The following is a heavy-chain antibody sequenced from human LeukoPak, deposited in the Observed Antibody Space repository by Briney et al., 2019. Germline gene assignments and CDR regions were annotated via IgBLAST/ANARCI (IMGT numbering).Heavy chain of an antibody. Sequence: PSETLSLTCTVSGGSISSYYWSWIRQPAGKGLEWIGRIYTSGSTNYNPSLRSRVTMSVDTSKNQFSLKLSSVTAADTAVYYCARDGSDYYYYGMDVWGQGTTVTVSS. CDR2: IYTSGST. CDR1: GGSISSYY. J-gene: IGHJ6*02. CDR3: ARDGSDYYYYGMDV. V-gene: IGHV4-4*07. D-gene: IGHD2-15*01.